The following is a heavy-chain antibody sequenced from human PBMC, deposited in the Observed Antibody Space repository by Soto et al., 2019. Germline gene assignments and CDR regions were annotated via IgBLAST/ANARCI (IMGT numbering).Heavy chain of an antibody. CDR1: GFTFGNAW. CDR2: IKSKTDGGTT. Sequence: EVQLVESGGGLVKPGGSLRLSCAASGFTFGNAWMNWVRQAPGKGLEWVGRIKSKTDGGTTDYAAPVKGRFTISRDDSKNTLYLQMNSLKTEDTAVYYCTTDLLVVVVAATEIDYWGQGTLVTVSS. V-gene: IGHV3-15*07. D-gene: IGHD2-15*01. CDR3: TTDLLVVVVAATEIDY. J-gene: IGHJ4*02.